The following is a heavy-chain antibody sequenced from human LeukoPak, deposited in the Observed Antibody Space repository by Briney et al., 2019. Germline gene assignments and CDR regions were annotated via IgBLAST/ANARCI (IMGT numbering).Heavy chain of an antibody. CDR1: GFTFSSYG. J-gene: IGHJ4*02. CDR3: AKDFCPVGDY. D-gene: IGHD3-3*01. Sequence: GGSLRLSCAASGFTFSSYGMHWVRQAPGKGLEWVAVIRYDGSNKYYADSVKGRFTISRDSSKNTLYLQMNSLRPEDTAVYYCAKDFCPVGDYWSQGTLVTVYS. V-gene: IGHV3-30*02. CDR2: IRYDGSNK.